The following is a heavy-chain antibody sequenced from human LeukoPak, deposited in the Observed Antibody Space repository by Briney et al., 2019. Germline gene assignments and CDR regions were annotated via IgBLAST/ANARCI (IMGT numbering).Heavy chain of an antibody. D-gene: IGHD6-19*01. V-gene: IGHV3-7*01. J-gene: IGHJ3*02. CDR3: ARGSRYSSGWYGNAFDI. CDR2: IKQDGSEK. Sequence: GGSLRLSCAASGFTFSSYWMSWVRQAPGKGLEWVANIKQDGSEKYYVDSVKGRFTISRDNAKNSLYLQMNSLRAEDTAVYYCARGSRYSSGWYGNAFDIRGQGTMVTVSS. CDR1: GFTFSSYW.